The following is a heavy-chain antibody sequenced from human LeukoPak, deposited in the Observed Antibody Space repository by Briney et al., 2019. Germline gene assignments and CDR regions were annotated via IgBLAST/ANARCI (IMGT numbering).Heavy chain of an antibody. CDR2: IYYTGRT. D-gene: IGHD2-8*01. J-gene: IGHJ4*02. CDR1: GGSVSSRGYY. V-gene: IGHV4-61*08. Sequence: SETLSLTCAVSGGSVSSRGYYWSWIRQPPGKGLEWIAYIYYTGRTNYNPSLKSRVTISLDTSNSQFSLKLSSVTAADTAVYYCARRIESLYYFDYWGEGSLVTVSS. CDR3: ARRIESLYYFDY.